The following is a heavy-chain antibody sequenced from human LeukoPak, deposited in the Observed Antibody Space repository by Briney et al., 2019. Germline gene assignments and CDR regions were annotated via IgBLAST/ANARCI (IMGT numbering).Heavy chain of an antibody. CDR2: IKQDGSEK. V-gene: IGHV3-7*01. CDR3: SRLMNVFGFDY. Sequence: HPGGSLRLSCAASGFTLSSYWMSWVRQARGKGLEWVANIKQDGSEKYYVDSVKGRYTISRDNAKNSLYLQMNSLRAEDTAVYYCSRLMNVFGFDYWGQGTLVTVSS. D-gene: IGHD3-16*01. J-gene: IGHJ4*02. CDR1: GFTLSSYW.